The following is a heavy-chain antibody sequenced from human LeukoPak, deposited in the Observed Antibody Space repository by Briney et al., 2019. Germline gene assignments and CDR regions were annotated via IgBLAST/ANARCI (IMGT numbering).Heavy chain of an antibody. V-gene: IGHV3-64D*06. CDR2: ISSNGGST. Sequence: GGSLRLSCSASGFTFSSYDMHWVRQAPGKGLEYVSAISSNGGSTYYADSVKGRFTISRDNSKNTLYLQMSSLRAEDTAVYYCVKVYYGDYYGGNAFDIWGQGTLVTVSS. CDR3: VKVYYGDYYGGNAFDI. CDR1: GFTFSSYD. D-gene: IGHD4-17*01. J-gene: IGHJ4*02.